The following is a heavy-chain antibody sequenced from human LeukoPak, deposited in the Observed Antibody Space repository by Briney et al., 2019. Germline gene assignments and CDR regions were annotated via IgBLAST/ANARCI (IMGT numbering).Heavy chain of an antibody. CDR1: RLTFSSYA. Sequence: GGSLRLSCAASRLTFSSYAMHWVRQPPGKGLEWVAVIPYDGNSKYYADSVRGRFTISRDNSKNTLYLQMNSLRPEDTAVYYCASGRDQLTYFQYWGQGTLATVSS. J-gene: IGHJ1*01. CDR3: ASGRDQLTYFQY. V-gene: IGHV3-30-3*01. D-gene: IGHD4/OR15-4a*01. CDR2: IPYDGNSK.